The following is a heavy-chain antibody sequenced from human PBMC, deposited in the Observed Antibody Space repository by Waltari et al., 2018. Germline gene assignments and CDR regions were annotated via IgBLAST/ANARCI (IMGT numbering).Heavy chain of an antibody. Sequence: EVQLVESGGGLVKPGGSVRLSCAASGITFSSYTIHWVRQALGKGLEWVSSISSTSTYIYYTDSVKGRFTISRDNAKNSLYLQMNGLRADDTALYYCASGILGADTVGAFNI. CDR3: ASGILGADTVGAFNI. CDR2: ISSTSTYI. CDR1: GITFSSYT. J-gene: IGHJ3*02. V-gene: IGHV3-21*02. D-gene: IGHD6-19*01.